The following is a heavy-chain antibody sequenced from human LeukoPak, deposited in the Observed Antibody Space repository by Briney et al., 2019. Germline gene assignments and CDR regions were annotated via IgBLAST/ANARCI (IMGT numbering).Heavy chain of an antibody. CDR2: IKQDGSEK. CDR1: GFTFSSYW. D-gene: IGHD3-9*01. Sequence: GGSLRLSCAASGFTFSSYWMSWVRQAPGKGLEWVANIKQDGSEKYYVDSVKGRFTISRDNAKNSLYLQMNSLRAEDTAVYYCAKDSTYYDILTGYGSRNWFDPWGQGTLVTVSS. CDR3: AKDSTYYDILTGYGSRNWFDP. J-gene: IGHJ5*02. V-gene: IGHV3-7*01.